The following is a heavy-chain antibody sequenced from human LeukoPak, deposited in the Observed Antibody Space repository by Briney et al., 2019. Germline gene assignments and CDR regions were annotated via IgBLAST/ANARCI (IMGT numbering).Heavy chain of an antibody. V-gene: IGHV3-66*01. D-gene: IGHD3-22*01. CDR1: GFTFSNYG. Sequence: GGCLRLSCAASGFTFSNYGMTWVRQAPGKGLEWVSVIYSGGSTYYADSVKGRFTISRDNSKNTLYLQMNSLRAEDTAVYYCARGYDSSGLFYYWGQGTLVTVSS. CDR3: ARGYDSSGLFYY. J-gene: IGHJ4*02. CDR2: IYSGGST.